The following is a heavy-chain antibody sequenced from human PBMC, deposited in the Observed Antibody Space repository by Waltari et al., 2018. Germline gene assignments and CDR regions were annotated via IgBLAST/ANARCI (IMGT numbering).Heavy chain of an antibody. CDR3: AKGPGIAAAVDY. J-gene: IGHJ4*02. CDR2: ISWYGGST. D-gene: IGHD6-13*01. V-gene: IGHV3-43D*04. Sequence: EVQLVESGGVVVQPGGSLRLSCAASGFTFDDYAMHWVRQAPGKGLEWVSLISWYGGSTYYADSVKGRFTISRDNSKNSLYLQMNSLRAEDTALYYCAKGPGIAAAVDYWGQGTLVTVSS. CDR1: GFTFDDYA.